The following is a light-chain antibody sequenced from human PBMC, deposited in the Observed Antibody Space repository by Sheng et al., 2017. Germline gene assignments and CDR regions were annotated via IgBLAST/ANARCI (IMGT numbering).Light chain of an antibody. CDR3: QQANSFPLT. CDR2: SAS. V-gene: IGKV1-12*01. J-gene: IGKJ3*01. CDR1: QGINNW. Sequence: DIQMTQSPSSVSASVGDRVTITCRASQGINNWLAWYRQRPGKAPELLIYSASTLQSGVPSRFSGRGSGTEFTLTISSLQPEDFATYYCQQANSFPLTFGPGTKVDIK.